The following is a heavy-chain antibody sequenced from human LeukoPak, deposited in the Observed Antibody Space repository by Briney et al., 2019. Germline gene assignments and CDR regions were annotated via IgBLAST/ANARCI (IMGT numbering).Heavy chain of an antibody. CDR3: AREVVQYYVSGTFIDAFDV. CDR2: AADSGST. J-gene: IGHJ3*01. V-gene: IGHV4-59*12. D-gene: IGHD3-10*01. Sequence: PSETLSLTCTVSGDSMSDYFWTWIRQPPGKGLEWIGYAADSGSTNYNPSLKSRVTISVDSSTNHFSLHLSSVTAADTAVYFCAREVVQYYVSGTFIDAFDVWGQGAMVTVSS. CDR1: GDSMSDYF.